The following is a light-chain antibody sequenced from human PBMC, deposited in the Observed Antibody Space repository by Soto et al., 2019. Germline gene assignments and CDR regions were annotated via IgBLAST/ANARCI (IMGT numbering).Light chain of an antibody. J-gene: IGLJ1*01. CDR1: SSNIGSNY. Sequence: QSVLTQPPSASGTPGQRVTISCSGSSSNIGSNYVYWYQQLPGTAPKLLIYRNNQRPSGVPDRFSGSKSGTSASLAISGLRSEDEADYYCAAWDDSLSGDYVFGTGTKRTVL. V-gene: IGLV1-47*01. CDR2: RNN. CDR3: AAWDDSLSGDYV.